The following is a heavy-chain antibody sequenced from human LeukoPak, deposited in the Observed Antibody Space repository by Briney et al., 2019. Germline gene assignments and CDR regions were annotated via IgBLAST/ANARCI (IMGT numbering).Heavy chain of an antibody. J-gene: IGHJ4*02. D-gene: IGHD1-26*01. V-gene: IGHV3-30*02. CDR1: GFTFSSYG. CDR3: AKGGYSAGQPNYFDY. Sequence: PGGSLRLSCAASGFTFSSYGMHWVRQAPGKGLEWVAVIWYGGSNKYYADSVKGRFTISRDNSKNTLYLQMNSLRAEDTAVYYCAKGGYSAGQPNYFDYWGQGTLVTVSS. CDR2: IWYGGSNK.